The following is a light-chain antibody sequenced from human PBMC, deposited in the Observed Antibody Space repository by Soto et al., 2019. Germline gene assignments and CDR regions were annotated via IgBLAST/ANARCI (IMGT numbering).Light chain of an antibody. CDR2: GTS. CDR1: QSVSSSY. Sequence: EIVLTQSPGTLSLSPGERATLSCRASQSVSSSYLAWYQQKPGQAPRLLIYGTSSRATAIPDRFSGSGSGTDFTLTISRLELVFFAVWYCQQSSSLPSTIRQG. J-gene: IGKJ1*01. CDR3: QQSSSLPST. V-gene: IGKV3-20*01.